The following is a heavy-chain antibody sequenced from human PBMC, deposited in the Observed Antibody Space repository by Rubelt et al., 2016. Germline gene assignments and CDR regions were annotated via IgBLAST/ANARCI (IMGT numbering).Heavy chain of an antibody. V-gene: IGHV3-11*01. CDR1: GFTFSDYY. Sequence: GGSLRLSCAASGFTFSDYYMSWIRQAPGKGLEWVSYISSSGSTIYYADSVKGRFTISRDNAKNSLYLQMNSLRAEDTAVHYCARGYSSGWYYFDYWGQGTLVTVSS. CDR3: ARGYSSGWYYFDY. D-gene: IGHD6-19*01. J-gene: IGHJ4*02. CDR2: ISSSGSTI.